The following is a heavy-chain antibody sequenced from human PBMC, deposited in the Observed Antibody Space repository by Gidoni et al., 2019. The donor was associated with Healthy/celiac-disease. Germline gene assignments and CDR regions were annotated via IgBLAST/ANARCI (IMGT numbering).Heavy chain of an antibody. CDR1: GGSISSSSYY. D-gene: IGHD2-15*01. CDR2: IYYSGST. CDR3: ARRQVGYCSGGSCYHFDY. J-gene: IGHJ4*02. Sequence: QLQLQESGPGLVKPSETLSLTCTVSGGSISSSSYYWGWIRQPPGKGLEWIGSIYYSGSTYYNPSLKSRVTISVDTSKNQFSLKLSSVTAADTAVYYCARRQVGYCSGGSCYHFDYWGQGTLVTVSS. V-gene: IGHV4-39*01.